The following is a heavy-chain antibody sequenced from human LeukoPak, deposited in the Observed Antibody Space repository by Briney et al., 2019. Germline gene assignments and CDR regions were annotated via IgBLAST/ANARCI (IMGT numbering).Heavy chain of an antibody. CDR3: ARSIVVVSAGLFFEH. CDR2: IFYSGST. D-gene: IGHD2-2*01. Sequence: SETLSLTCTVSGGSISSSRFYWGWIRQPPGKGLEWIGSIFYSGSTYYNPSLKSRVTVSVDTSKNQFSLRLSSVTAADTAVYYCARSIVVVSAGLFFEHWGQGTLVTVSS. CDR1: GGSISSSRFY. V-gene: IGHV4-39*01. J-gene: IGHJ4*02.